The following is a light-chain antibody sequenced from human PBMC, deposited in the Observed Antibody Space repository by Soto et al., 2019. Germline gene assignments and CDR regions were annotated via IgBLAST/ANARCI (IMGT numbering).Light chain of an antibody. CDR2: DAS. CDR3: QQYDNLRVT. V-gene: IGKV1-33*01. CDR1: QDISNF. Sequence: DIQLTQSPSSLSASVGDRVTITCQASQDISNFLNWYQQKPGKAPKLLIYDASNLETGVPSRFSGGGSGTDFTVTISSLQPEDIATYYCQQYDNLRVTFGPGTKVDIK. J-gene: IGKJ3*01.